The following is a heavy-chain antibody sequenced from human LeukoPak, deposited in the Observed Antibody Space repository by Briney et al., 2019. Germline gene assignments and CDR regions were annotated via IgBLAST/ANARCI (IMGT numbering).Heavy chain of an antibody. D-gene: IGHD5-18*01. CDR1: GGSISSYY. CDR2: IYYSGST. CDR3: ARAGGGGYSYGIVDY. V-gene: IGHV4-59*01. Sequence: KTSETLSLTCTVSGGSISSYYWSWIRQPPGKGLEWIGYIYYSGSTNYNPSLKSRVTISVDTSKNQFSLKLSSVTAADTAVYYCARAGGGGYSYGIVDYWGQGTLVTVSS. J-gene: IGHJ4*02.